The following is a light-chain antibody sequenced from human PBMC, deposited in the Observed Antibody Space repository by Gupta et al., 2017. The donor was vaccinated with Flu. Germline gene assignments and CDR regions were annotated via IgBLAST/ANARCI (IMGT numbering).Light chain of an antibody. CDR3: MQRTQWPYT. CDR2: KVA. CDR1: QSLVYSDGNTY. J-gene: IGKJ2*01. V-gene: IGKV2-30*01. Sequence: VVMTQSPLSLSVTLGQPASISCRSSQSLVYSDGNTYLNWFQQRPGQSTRRLIYKVADRDSGVADRFCGSGAGSDFSLKISRVEDEDVGVYYCMQRTQWPYTFGQGTKLEMK.